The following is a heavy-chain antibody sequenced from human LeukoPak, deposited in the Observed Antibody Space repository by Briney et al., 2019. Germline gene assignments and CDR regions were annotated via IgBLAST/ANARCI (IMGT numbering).Heavy chain of an antibody. V-gene: IGHV4-59*08. J-gene: IGHJ4*02. Sequence: PSETLSLTCTVSGGSISSYYWSWIRQPPGKGLEWIGKIYYSGNTYFNPSLKSRVTISVDTSKNQFSLKLTSVTAADTAIYYCARYLRSSGTYYFDYWGQGTLVTVSS. CDR1: GGSISSYY. CDR3: ARYLRSSGTYYFDY. D-gene: IGHD3-22*01. CDR2: IYYSGNT.